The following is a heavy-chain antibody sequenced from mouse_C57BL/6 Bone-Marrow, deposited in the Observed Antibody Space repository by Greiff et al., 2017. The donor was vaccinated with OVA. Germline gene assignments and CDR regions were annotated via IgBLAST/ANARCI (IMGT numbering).Heavy chain of an antibody. CDR3: ARSYYDYGRFAY. Sequence: EVQGVESGPELVKPGASVKISCKASGYSFTGYYMNWVKQSPEKSLEWIGEINPSTGGTTYNQKFKAKATLTVDKSSSTAYMQLKSLTSEDSAVYYCARSYYDYGRFAYWGQGTLVTVSA. CDR1: GYSFTGYY. CDR2: INPSTGGT. D-gene: IGHD2-4*01. J-gene: IGHJ3*01. V-gene: IGHV1-42*01.